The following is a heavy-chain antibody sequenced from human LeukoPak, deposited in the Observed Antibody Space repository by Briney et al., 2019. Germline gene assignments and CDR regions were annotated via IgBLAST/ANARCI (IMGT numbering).Heavy chain of an antibody. CDR2: IIPILGIA. J-gene: IGHJ4*02. D-gene: IGHD1-1*01. CDR1: GGTFSSYA. V-gene: IGHV1-69*04. Sequence: GASVKVSCKASGGTFSSYAISWVRQAPGQGLEWMGRIIPILGIANYAQKFQGRVTITADKSTSTAYMELSSLRSEDTAVYYCARAPGTPIYYFDYWGQGTLVTVSS. CDR3: ARAPGTPIYYFDY.